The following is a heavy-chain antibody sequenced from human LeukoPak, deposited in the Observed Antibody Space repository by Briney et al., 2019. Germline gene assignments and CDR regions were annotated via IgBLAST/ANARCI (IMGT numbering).Heavy chain of an antibody. D-gene: IGHD3-3*01. Sequence: GGSLRLPCAASGFTFSSYNMKWVRQAPGKGLEWVSSISSRSSYIFYADSVKGRFTISRDNAKKSLYLQMNSLRAEDTAVYYCASGVNYFDYWGQGTPVTVSS. CDR1: GFTFSSYN. CDR3: ASGVNYFDY. J-gene: IGHJ4*02. CDR2: ISSRSSYI. V-gene: IGHV3-21*01.